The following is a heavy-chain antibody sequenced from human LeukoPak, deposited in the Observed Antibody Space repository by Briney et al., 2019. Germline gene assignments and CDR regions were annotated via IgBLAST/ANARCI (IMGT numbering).Heavy chain of an antibody. J-gene: IGHJ5*02. D-gene: IGHD3-10*01. Sequence: EASVKVSCTASGYTFTSYDINWVRQATGQGLEWMGWMNPNSGNTGYAQKFQGRVTMTRNTSISTAYMELSSLRSEDTAVYYCARARTMVRGTTRNWFDPWGQGTLVTVSS. CDR2: MNPNSGNT. V-gene: IGHV1-8*01. CDR3: ARARTMVRGTTRNWFDP. CDR1: GYTFTSYD.